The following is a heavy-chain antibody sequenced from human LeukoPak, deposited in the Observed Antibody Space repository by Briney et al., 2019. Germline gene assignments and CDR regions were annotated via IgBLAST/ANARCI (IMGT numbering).Heavy chain of an antibody. Sequence: PGGSLRLSCAASKFTFSHYGMHWVRQAPGKGLEWVAVIWNDGSSQYYADSVKGRLTVSRDNSQKTLYLQMNGLRPEDTAVYYCAKDAERGLDYSNSLDKWGQGTLVTVSS. CDR3: AKDAERGLDYSNSLDK. CDR2: IWNDGSSQ. CDR1: KFTFSHYG. D-gene: IGHD4-11*01. J-gene: IGHJ4*02. V-gene: IGHV3-33*06.